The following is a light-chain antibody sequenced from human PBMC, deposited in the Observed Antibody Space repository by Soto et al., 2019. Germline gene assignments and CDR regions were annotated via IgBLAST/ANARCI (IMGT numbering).Light chain of an antibody. V-gene: IGLV2-11*01. CDR1: SSDVGAYNY. J-gene: IGLJ2*01. CDR3: CSYAGSKTLI. CDR2: DVN. Sequence: QSALIQPRSVSGSPGQSVTISCTGTSSDVGAYNYVSWYQQYPDKVPKVIIYDVNQRPSGVPDRFSGSKSANTASLTISGLQPEDEADYYCCSYAGSKTLILGGGTKLTVL.